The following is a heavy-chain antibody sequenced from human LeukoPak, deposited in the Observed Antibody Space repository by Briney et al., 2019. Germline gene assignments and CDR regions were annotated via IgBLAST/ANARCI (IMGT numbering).Heavy chain of an antibody. CDR1: GYTFTSYA. D-gene: IGHD6-13*01. CDR2: INAGNGNT. J-gene: IGHJ4*02. V-gene: IGHV1-3*01. Sequence: GASVTVSCTASGYTFTSYAMHWVRQAPGQRLEWMGWINAGNGNTKYSQKFQGRVTITRDTSASTAYMELSSLRSEDAAVSYCARGIAAAGILGWGQGTLVTVSS. CDR3: ARGIAAAGILG.